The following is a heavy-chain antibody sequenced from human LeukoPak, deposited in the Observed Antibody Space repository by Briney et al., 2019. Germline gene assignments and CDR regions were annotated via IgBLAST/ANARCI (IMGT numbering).Heavy chain of an antibody. J-gene: IGHJ6*03. Sequence: GGSLRLSCAASGFTLSSYSMNWVRQAPGKGLEWVSSISSRSSNIYYADSVKGRFTISRDNSKNTLYLQMNSLRAEDTAVYYCARGYSSSWYFYYYYMDVWGKGTTVTVSS. D-gene: IGHD6-13*01. CDR3: ARGYSSSWYFYYYYMDV. CDR2: ISSRSSNI. CDR1: GFTLSSYS. V-gene: IGHV3-21*01.